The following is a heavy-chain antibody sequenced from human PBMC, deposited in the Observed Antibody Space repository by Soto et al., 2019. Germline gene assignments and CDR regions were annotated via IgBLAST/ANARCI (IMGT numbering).Heavy chain of an antibody. J-gene: IGHJ4*02. D-gene: IGHD6-13*01. V-gene: IGHV3-23*01. CDR2: ISGSGGST. Sequence: GGSLRLSCAASGFTFSSYAMSWVRQAPGKGLEWVSAISGSGGSTYYADSAKGRFTISRDNSKNTLYLQMNSLRAEDTAVYYCAKDRTSSSSWYLPGFFDYWGQGTLVTVSS. CDR3: AKDRTSSSSWYLPGFFDY. CDR1: GFTFSSYA.